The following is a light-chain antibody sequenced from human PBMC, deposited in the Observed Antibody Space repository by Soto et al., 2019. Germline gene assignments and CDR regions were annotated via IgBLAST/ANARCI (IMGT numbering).Light chain of an antibody. CDR3: CSYTTTSTCV. CDR2: EVF. Sequence: QSALTQPASVSGSPGQSITISCTGTSSDVGVYDYVSWYQQHPGKVPKLMIFEVFRRPSGISNRFSGSKSGNTASLTISGLQAEDEADYYCCSYTTTSTCVFGGGTKLTVL. CDR1: SSDVGVYDY. V-gene: IGLV2-14*01. J-gene: IGLJ2*01.